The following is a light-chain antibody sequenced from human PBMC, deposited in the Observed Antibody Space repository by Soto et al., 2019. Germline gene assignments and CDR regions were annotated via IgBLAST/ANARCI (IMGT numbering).Light chain of an antibody. CDR1: QSVTSSY. CDR2: GAS. J-gene: IGKJ2*01. Sequence: EIVLTQSPGTLSLSPGERATLSCRASQSVTSSYLAWYQKKPGQAPRLLIYGASNRANGIPDRFSGSGSGTDFTLTISXXXXEDFAVYYCQQYGSXXYTFGQGTKXEX. CDR3: QQYGSXXYT. V-gene: IGKV3-20*01.